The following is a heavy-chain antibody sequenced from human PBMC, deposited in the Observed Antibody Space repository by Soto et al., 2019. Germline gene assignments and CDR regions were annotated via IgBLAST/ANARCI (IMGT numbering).Heavy chain of an antibody. J-gene: IGHJ5*02. V-gene: IGHV1-8*01. CDR2: MNPNSGNT. CDR3: ARERSAAGTGWFDP. Sequence: QVQLVQSGAEVKKPGASVKVSCKASGYTFTSYDINWVRQATGQGLEWMGWMNPNSGNTGYAQKFQGRVTMTINTSISTAYMELSSLRSEDTAVYYCARERSAAGTGWFDPWGQGTLVTVSS. D-gene: IGHD6-13*01. CDR1: GYTFTSYD.